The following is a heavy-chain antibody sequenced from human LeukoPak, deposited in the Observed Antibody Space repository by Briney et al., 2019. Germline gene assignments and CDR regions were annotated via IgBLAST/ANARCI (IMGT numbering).Heavy chain of an antibody. Sequence: SETLSLTCAVYGGSFSGYYWSWIRQPPGKGLEWIGEINHSGSTNYNPSLKSRVTISVDTSKNQFSLKLSSVTAADTAVYYYARGHRGYCSGGSCPNYDYWGQGTLVTVSS. J-gene: IGHJ4*02. CDR1: GGSFSGYY. V-gene: IGHV4-34*01. D-gene: IGHD2-15*01. CDR3: ARGHRGYCSGGSCPNYDY. CDR2: INHSGST.